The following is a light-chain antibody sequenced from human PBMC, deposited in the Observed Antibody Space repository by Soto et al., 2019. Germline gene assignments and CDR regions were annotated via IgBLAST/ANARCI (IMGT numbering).Light chain of an antibody. Sequence: ETVMTQSPATLSVSPGESVTLSCRASQSISDHLAWYQQTPGQAPRLLIYGESTRAIGVPARFSGSESGTEFTATISSLQPEDFAVYYCQQHDDWPLTFGPGTKVHIK. J-gene: IGKJ3*01. CDR3: QQHDDWPLT. V-gene: IGKV3-15*01. CDR1: QSISDH. CDR2: GES.